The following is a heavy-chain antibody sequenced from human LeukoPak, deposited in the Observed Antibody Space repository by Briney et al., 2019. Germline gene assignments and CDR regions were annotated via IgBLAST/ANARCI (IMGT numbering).Heavy chain of an antibody. D-gene: IGHD6-25*01. V-gene: IGHV3-33*01. J-gene: IGHJ6*03. CDR3: ARFAAGGSYYYYMDV. Sequence: PGGSLRLSCAASGFTFSSYGMHWVRQAPGKGLEWVAVILSDGSKEFYTDSVKGRFTISRDNSKNSLYLQMNSLRADDTAVYYCARFAAGGSYYYYMDVWGKGTTVTVSS. CDR2: ILSDGSKE. CDR1: GFTFSSYG.